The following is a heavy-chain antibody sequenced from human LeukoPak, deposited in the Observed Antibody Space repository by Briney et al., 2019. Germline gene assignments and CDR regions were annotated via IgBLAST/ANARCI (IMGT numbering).Heavy chain of an antibody. CDR1: GGSISSYY. CDR2: IYTSGSA. Sequence: SETLSLTCTVSGGSISSYYWNWIRQPAGKGLEWIGHIYTSGSANYNPALKSRVSMSVDTSKNQFFLKLSSVTAADTAVYYCASSVDTAMVGGYWGQGTLVTVSS. CDR3: ASSVDTAMVGGY. V-gene: IGHV4-4*07. D-gene: IGHD5-18*01. J-gene: IGHJ4*02.